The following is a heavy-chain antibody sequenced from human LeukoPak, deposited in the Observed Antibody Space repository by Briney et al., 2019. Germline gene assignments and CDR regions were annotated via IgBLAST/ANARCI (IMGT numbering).Heavy chain of an antibody. CDR2: IYYSGST. J-gene: IGHJ4*02. D-gene: IGHD3-22*01. CDR3: TRNYDSSGYTTFGY. CDR1: GGSISTYY. Sequence: SETLSLTCIVSGGSISTYYWSWIRQPPGKGLEWIGYIYYSGSTNYNPSLKSRVTIAVDTPKNHFSLKLSSVTAADTAVYYCTRNYDSSGYTTFGYWGRGTLVTVSS. V-gene: IGHV4-59*01.